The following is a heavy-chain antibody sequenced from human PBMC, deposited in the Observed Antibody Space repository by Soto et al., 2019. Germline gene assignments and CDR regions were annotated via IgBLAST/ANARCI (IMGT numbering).Heavy chain of an antibody. CDR2: INHRGRT. Sequence: PSETLSLTCAVYGGSFSGYYWTWIRQPPGTGLEWIGEINHRGRTNYNPSLKSRVTISEDTSKNQFSLKLSSVTAADTAVYYCARARGGMDVWGQGTTVTVSS. CDR1: GGSFSGYY. CDR3: ARARGGMDV. J-gene: IGHJ6*02. V-gene: IGHV4-34*01.